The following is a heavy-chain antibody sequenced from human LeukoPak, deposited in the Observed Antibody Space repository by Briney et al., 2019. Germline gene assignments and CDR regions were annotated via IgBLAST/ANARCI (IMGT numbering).Heavy chain of an antibody. CDR2: ISGSGDAT. D-gene: IGHD6-6*01. CDR1: GFTFSDYA. CDR3: AKDGGSSSYHFDY. Sequence: PGGSLRLSCAASGFTFSDYAMSWVRQAPEKGLEWVSAISGSGDATKYADSVKGRFTISRDNSKNTLYLQMNSLRAEDTAVYYCAKDGGSSSYHFDYWGQGTLVTVSS. V-gene: IGHV3-23*01. J-gene: IGHJ4*02.